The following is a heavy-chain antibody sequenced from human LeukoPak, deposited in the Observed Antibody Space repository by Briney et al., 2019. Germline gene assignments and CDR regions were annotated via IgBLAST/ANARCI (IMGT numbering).Heavy chain of an antibody. CDR1: GASISSGDYH. Sequence: PSQTLSLTCTVSGASISSGDYHWNWLRQPPGKGLEWIGFIHDSGSTYYNPSLKSRVSISRDMSKNQLSLMLSSVTAADTAVYYCARGFGAGNYYYGWFDPWGQGTLVSVSS. CDR2: IHDSGST. V-gene: IGHV4-30-4*01. D-gene: IGHD3-10*01. CDR3: ARGFGAGNYYYGWFDP. J-gene: IGHJ5*02.